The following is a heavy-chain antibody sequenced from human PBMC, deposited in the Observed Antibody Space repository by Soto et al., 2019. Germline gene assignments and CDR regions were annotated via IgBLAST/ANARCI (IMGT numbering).Heavy chain of an antibody. CDR2: IYYSGST. D-gene: IGHD6-6*01. V-gene: IGHV4-39*01. CDR1: GGSISSSSYY. J-gene: IGHJ4*02. CDR3: ARHGSKYSGSWVYFDY. Sequence: SETLSLTCTVSGGSISSSSYYWGWIRQPPGKGLEWIGSIYYSGSTYYNPSLKSRVTISVDTSKNQFSLKLSSVTAADTAVYYCARHGSKYSGSWVYFDYWGQGTLVTVSS.